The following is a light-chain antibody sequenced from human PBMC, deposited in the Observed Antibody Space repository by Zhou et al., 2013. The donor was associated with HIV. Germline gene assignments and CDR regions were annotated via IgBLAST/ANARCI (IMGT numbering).Light chain of an antibody. CDR3: QQSYSTLVFT. V-gene: IGKV2-29*02. CDR2: EVS. J-gene: IGKJ3*01. CDR1: QSLLHSDGKTY. Sequence: DIVMTQTPLSLSVTPGQPASISCKSSQSLLHSDGKTYLYWYLQKPGQSPQLLIYEVSRRFSGVPDRFSGSGSGTDFTLTISSLQPEDFATYYCQQSYSTLVFTFGPGTKVDIK.